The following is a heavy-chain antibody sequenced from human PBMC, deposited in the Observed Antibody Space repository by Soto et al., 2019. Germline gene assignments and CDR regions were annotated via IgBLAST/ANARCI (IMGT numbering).Heavy chain of an antibody. CDR1: GFPFTSYG. Sequence: QVQLVESGGGVVQPGRSLRLSCAASGFPFTSYGMHWVREGPDKGLEWVAVISYDGSDKYYADSVKGRFTISRDNSKNNLYLQMNSLRPEYTALYYCVGGQYYFGYRGQGTLVIVSS. V-gene: IGHV3-30*03. J-gene: IGHJ4*02. CDR3: VGGQYYFGY. D-gene: IGHD3-10*01. CDR2: ISYDGSDK.